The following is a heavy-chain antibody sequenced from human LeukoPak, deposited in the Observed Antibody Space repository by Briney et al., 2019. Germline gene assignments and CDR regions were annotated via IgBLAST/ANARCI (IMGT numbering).Heavy chain of an antibody. V-gene: IGHV3-13*01. D-gene: IGHD3-16*01. CDR2: IGTAGDT. J-gene: IGHJ5*02. CDR3: ARGRGEGWFDP. CDR1: GFTFSSFD. Sequence: GGSLRLSCAASGFTFSSFDMHWVRQVIGRGLEWVSAIGTAGDTFYPGSVKGRFTISRENAKNSLYLQMNSLRAGDTAVYYCARGRGEGWFDPWGQGTLVTVSS.